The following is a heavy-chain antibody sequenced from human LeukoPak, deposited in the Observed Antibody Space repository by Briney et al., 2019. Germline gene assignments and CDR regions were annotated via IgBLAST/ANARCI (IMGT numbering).Heavy chain of an antibody. CDR2: ITGSGGST. CDR3: ATLPPWGIDY. V-gene: IGHV3-23*01. CDR1: GFTFSSYA. J-gene: IGHJ4*02. D-gene: IGHD3-16*01. Sequence: GGSLRLSCAASGFTFSSYAMNWVRQAPGRGLEWVSAITGSGGSTYYADSVKGRFTISRDNSKNTLYLQMNSLRAEDTAVYYCATLPPWGIDYWGQGTLVTVSS.